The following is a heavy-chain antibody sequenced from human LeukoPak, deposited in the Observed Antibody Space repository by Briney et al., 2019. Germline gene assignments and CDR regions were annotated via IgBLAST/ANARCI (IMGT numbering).Heavy chain of an antibody. CDR3: AKGHCSGGSCYFFDY. Sequence: PGGSLRLSCAASGFTFSSYGMHWVRQAPGKGLEWVAFIRYDGSNKYYADFVKGRFTISRDNSKNTLYLQMNSLRAEDTAVYYCAKGHCSGGSCYFFDYWGQGTLVTVSS. J-gene: IGHJ4*02. CDR1: GFTFSSYG. CDR2: IRYDGSNK. V-gene: IGHV3-30*02. D-gene: IGHD2-15*01.